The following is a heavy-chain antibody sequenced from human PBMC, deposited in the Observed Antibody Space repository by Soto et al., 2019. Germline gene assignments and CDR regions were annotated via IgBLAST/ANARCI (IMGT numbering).Heavy chain of an antibody. J-gene: IGHJ4*02. CDR3: ARDGLRACSGGSCYFDY. CDR1: GFTFSSYG. Sequence: QVQLVESGGGVVQPGRSLRLSCAASGFTFSSYGMHWVRQAPGKGLEWVAVIWYDGSNQYYADSVKGRFTISRENSKNTLYLQMNSLRAEDTAVYYCARDGLRACSGGSCYFDYWGQGTLVTVSS. D-gene: IGHD2-15*01. CDR2: IWYDGSNQ. V-gene: IGHV3-33*01.